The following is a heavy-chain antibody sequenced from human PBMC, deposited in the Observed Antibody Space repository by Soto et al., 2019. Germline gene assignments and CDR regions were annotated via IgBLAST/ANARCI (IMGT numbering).Heavy chain of an antibody. CDR1: GGSISSTNW. CDR2: IYHSGST. V-gene: IGHV4-4*02. CDR3: ARAYAYSSNWFDP. D-gene: IGHD5-18*01. Sequence: QVQLQESGPGLVQPSGTLSLTCAVSGGSISSTNWWSWVRQPPGKGLEWIGEIYHSGSTNYNPSLKSRVSISVDKSKNQFSLKLSSVTAADTAVYYCARAYAYSSNWFDPWGQGTLVTVSS. J-gene: IGHJ5*02.